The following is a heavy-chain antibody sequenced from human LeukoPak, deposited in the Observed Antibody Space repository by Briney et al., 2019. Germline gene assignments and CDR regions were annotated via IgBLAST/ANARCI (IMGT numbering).Heavy chain of an antibody. CDR3: AKDRASGSGSYSYRGFDH. J-gene: IGHJ5*02. Sequence: GGSLRLSCAASGFSFSSSTMNWVRQAPGRGLEWVSAISSGGDYTNSADSVKGRFTISRDNSRNTLYLQMNSLRAEDTAVYYCAKDRASGSGSYSYRGFDHWGQGTLVTVSS. CDR1: GFSFSSST. CDR2: ISSGGDYT. V-gene: IGHV3-23*01. D-gene: IGHD6-19*01.